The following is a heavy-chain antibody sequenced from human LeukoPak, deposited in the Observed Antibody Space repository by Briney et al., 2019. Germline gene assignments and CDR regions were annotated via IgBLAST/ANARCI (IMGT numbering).Heavy chain of an antibody. CDR2: IRSSSTYI. J-gene: IGHJ4*02. Sequence: PGGSLRLSCAASGFTFSSYSMNWVRQAPGKGLEWVSSIRSSSTYIYYADSVKGRFTISRDNAKNSLYLQMNSLRAGDTAVYYCARAGSRNVVVPAAMDYWGQGTLVTVSS. CDR1: GFTFSSYS. D-gene: IGHD2-2*01. V-gene: IGHV3-21*01. CDR3: ARAGSRNVVVPAAMDY.